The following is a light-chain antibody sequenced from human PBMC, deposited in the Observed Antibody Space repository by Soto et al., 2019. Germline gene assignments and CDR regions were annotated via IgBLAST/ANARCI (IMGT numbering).Light chain of an antibody. CDR1: QSVSSN. CDR2: GTS. J-gene: IGKJ1*01. Sequence: EIVMTQSPATLSVSPGERATLSCRASQSVSSNLAWYQQKPGQAPRLLIHGTSTRATDIPARFSGSGSGTEFSLTISSLQSEDFAVYYCHQYNYWQTFGQGTKVEIK. V-gene: IGKV3-15*01. CDR3: HQYNYWQT.